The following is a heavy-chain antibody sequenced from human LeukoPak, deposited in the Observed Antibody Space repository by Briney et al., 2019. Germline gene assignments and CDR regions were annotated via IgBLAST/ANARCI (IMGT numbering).Heavy chain of an antibody. J-gene: IGHJ4*02. D-gene: IGHD3-16*01. CDR1: GYIFTTYD. CDR3: ARFGGGATKDDRLDY. Sequence: ASVKVSCKASGYIFTTYDINWVRLAPGQGLEWMAWMNPNTGYTGFAQKLQGRVTVSRNTDISTAYMELNSLRSEDTAVYYCARFGGGATKDDRLDYWGQGTLVTVSS. CDR2: MNPNTGYT. V-gene: IGHV1-8*03.